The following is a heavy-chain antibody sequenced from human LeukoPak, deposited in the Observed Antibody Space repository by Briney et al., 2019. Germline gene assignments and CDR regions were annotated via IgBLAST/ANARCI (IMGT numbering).Heavy chain of an antibody. CDR2: ISSSGSLI. D-gene: IGHD3-10*01. Sequence: GGSLRLSCAASGFTFSTYAMNWVRQAPGKGLEWISYISSSGSLIYYTDSVKGRFTISRDNTKSSLYLQMNSLTVEDTAVYYCARIPRGDLRGFDYWGQGTLVTVSS. V-gene: IGHV3-48*01. CDR1: GFTFSTYA. CDR3: ARIPRGDLRGFDY. J-gene: IGHJ4*02.